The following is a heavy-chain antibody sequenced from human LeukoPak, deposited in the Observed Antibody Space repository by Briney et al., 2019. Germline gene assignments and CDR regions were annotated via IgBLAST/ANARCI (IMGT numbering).Heavy chain of an antibody. CDR2: ISGSGGTT. D-gene: IGHD6-13*01. J-gene: IGHJ4*02. CDR1: GFTFSSYA. Sequence: GGSLRLSCAASGFTFSSYAMSWVRQAPGKGLEWVSAISGSGGTTYYANSVKGRFTISRDNSKNTLYLQMNSLRAEDTAVYYCAKADSSSWYYFDYWGQGTLVTVSS. CDR3: AKADSSSWYYFDY. V-gene: IGHV3-23*01.